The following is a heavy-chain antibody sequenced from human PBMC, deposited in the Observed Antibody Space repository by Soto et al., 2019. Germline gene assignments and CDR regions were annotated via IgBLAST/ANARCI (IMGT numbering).Heavy chain of an antibody. V-gene: IGHV1-18*01. D-gene: IGHD6-13*01. CDR2: ISAYNGNT. Sequence: VASVKVSCKASGYTFTSYGISWVRQAPGQGLEWMGWISAYNGNTNYAQKLQGRVTMTTDTSTSTAYMELRSLRSDDTAVYYCARVGIAAAYYYYGMDVWGQGTTVTVSS. CDR3: ARVGIAAAYYYYGMDV. CDR1: GYTFTSYG. J-gene: IGHJ6*02.